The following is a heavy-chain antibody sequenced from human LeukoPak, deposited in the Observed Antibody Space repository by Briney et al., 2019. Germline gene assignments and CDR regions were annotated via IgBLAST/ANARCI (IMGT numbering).Heavy chain of an antibody. CDR2: IIPIFGTA. CDR3: ARDSDYDSSGYSTTSVY. CDR1: GGTFSSYA. V-gene: IGHV1-69*05. Sequence: SVKVSCKASGGTFSSYAISWVRQAPGQGLEGMGRIIPIFGTANYAQKFQGRVTITTDESTSTAYMELSSLRSEDTAVYYGARDSDYDSSGYSTTSVYWGQGTLVTVSS. J-gene: IGHJ4*02. D-gene: IGHD3-22*01.